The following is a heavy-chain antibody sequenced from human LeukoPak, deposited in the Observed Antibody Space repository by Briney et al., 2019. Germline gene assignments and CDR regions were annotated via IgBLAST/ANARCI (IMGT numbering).Heavy chain of an antibody. CDR3: ARGGTFGVDISDY. V-gene: IGHV3-21*01. J-gene: IGHJ4*02. D-gene: IGHD3-3*01. Sequence: GGSLRLSCAASGFNFGSYAMSWVRQAPGKGLEWVSSISSSSRNTYYTDSVKGRFTISRDNAKNSLYLQMSSLRAEDTAVYYCARGGTFGVDISDYWGQGTLVTVSS. CDR2: ISSSSRNT. CDR1: GFNFGSYA.